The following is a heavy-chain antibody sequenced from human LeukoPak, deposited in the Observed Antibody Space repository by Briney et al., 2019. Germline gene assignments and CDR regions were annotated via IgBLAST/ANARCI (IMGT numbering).Heavy chain of an antibody. CDR1: GGSISSGSYY. CDR2: IYTSGST. J-gene: IGHJ3*02. Sequence: SETLSLTCTVSGGSISSGSYYWSWIRQPAGKGLEWIGRIYTSGSTNYNPSLKSRVTISVDTSKNQSSLKLSSVTVADTAVYYCARVSDYVWGSYRSDIWGQGTMVTVSS. CDR3: ARVSDYVWGSYRSDI. D-gene: IGHD3-16*02. V-gene: IGHV4-61*02.